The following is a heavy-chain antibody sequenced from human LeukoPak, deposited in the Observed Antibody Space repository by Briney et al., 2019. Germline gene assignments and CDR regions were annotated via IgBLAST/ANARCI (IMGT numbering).Heavy chain of an antibody. J-gene: IGHJ6*02. Sequence: GGSLRLSCAASGFTFSSYAMSWVRQAPGKGLEWVSAVTACAGNTYYADSVKGRFTISRDNSKNTLYLQVNSLRAEDTAVYYCAKGDYYGSGSTFKNGMDVWGQGTTVTVSS. CDR1: GFTFSSYA. CDR3: AKGDYYGSGSTFKNGMDV. D-gene: IGHD3-10*01. V-gene: IGHV3-23*01. CDR2: VTACAGNT.